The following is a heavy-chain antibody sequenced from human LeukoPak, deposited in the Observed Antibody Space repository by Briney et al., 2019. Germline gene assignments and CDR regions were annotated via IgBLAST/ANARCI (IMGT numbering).Heavy chain of an antibody. Sequence: GSLRLSCEASGFTFSRFAMTWVRQAPGKGLGWVSTIGGLGESTNYADSVKGRFTISRDNSKNTLYLQMNNLRAEDTAVYYCAKDRDIILTGHGMDVWGQGTTDTVSS. CDR2: IGGLGEST. J-gene: IGHJ6*02. D-gene: IGHD3-9*01. V-gene: IGHV3-23*01. CDR3: AKDRDIILTGHGMDV. CDR1: GFTFSRFA.